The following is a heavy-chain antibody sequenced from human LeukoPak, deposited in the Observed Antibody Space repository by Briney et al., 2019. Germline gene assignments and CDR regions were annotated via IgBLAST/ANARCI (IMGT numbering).Heavy chain of an antibody. CDR1: GFTFSSYA. Sequence: GGSLRLSCAASGFTFSSYAISWVRQAPGKGLAWVSAISGSGGSTYYADSVKGRFTISRDNSKNTLYLQMNSLRAEDTAVYYCALVVVRYYFDYWGQGTLVTVSS. J-gene: IGHJ4*02. CDR3: ALVVVRYYFDY. CDR2: ISGSGGST. V-gene: IGHV3-23*01. D-gene: IGHD2-2*01.